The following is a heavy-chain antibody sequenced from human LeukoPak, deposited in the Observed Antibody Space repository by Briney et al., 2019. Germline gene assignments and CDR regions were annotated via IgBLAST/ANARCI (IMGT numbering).Heavy chain of an antibody. CDR2: FDPEDGET. D-gene: IGHD1-1*01. V-gene: IGHV1-24*01. CDR1: GYTLTELS. CDR3: ATSEGPNWNRRPGSYFDY. Sequence: ASVKVSCKVSGYTLTELSMHWVRQAPGKGLEWMGGFDPEDGETIYAQKFQGRVTMTEDTSTDTAYMELSSLRSEDTAVYYCATSEGPNWNRRPGSYFDYWVQVTLVTVFS. J-gene: IGHJ4*02.